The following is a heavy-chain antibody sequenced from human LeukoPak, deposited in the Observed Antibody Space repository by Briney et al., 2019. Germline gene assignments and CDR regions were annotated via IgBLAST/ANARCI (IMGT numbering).Heavy chain of an antibody. CDR1: GGSISSSTYY. CDR3: ARHSDYVGDSSLDTGAFDV. V-gene: IGHV4-39*01. CDR2: IYYSGSA. D-gene: IGHD4-23*01. J-gene: IGHJ3*01. Sequence: SETLSLTCTVSGGSISSSTYYWVWIRQPPGKGLEWIATIYYSGSAYYNPSLKSRVTISVDTSNNQFSLTLSSVTAADTAMYYCARHSDYVGDSSLDTGAFDVWGRGTMVTVSS.